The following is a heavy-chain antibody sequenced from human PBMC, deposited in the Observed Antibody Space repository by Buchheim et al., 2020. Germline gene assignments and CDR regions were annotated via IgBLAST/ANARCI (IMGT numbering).Heavy chain of an antibody. CDR3: ARNGGDALGYFDY. Sequence: QVQLVESGGGVVQPGRSLRLSCVASGFTFSSYGMHWVRQAPGKGLEWVAVISYDGSNKYYADSVKGRFTISRDNSKNTLYLQMNSLRAEDTAVYYCARNGGDALGYFDYWGQGTL. J-gene: IGHJ4*02. D-gene: IGHD2-21*02. CDR2: ISYDGSNK. V-gene: IGHV3-30*19. CDR1: GFTFSSYG.